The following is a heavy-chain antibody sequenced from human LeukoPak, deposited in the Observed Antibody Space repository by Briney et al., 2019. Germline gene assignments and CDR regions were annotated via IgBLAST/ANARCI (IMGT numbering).Heavy chain of an antibody. J-gene: IGHJ6*03. V-gene: IGHV3-20*04. CDR1: GFTFYDYG. Sequence: GGSLRLSCAASGFTFYDYGMSWVRQAPGKGLEWVSGINWNGGSTGYADSVKGRFTISRDNAKNSLYLQMNSLRAEDTAVYYCARVAGSGSYYYYYYMDVWGKGTTVTISS. CDR3: ARVAGSGSYYYYYYMDV. D-gene: IGHD3-10*01. CDR2: INWNGGST.